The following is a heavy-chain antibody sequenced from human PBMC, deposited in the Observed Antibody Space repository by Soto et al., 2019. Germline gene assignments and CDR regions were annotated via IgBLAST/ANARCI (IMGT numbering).Heavy chain of an antibody. CDR3: ARGLLAYFGMDV. Sequence: QLVQSGAEVKKPGASVKVSCKASGYSFTNYDISWVRQAPGQGLAWMAWISAHNGNKHYAEKFQGRVSTTTDTSTSTAYMEVRTLKTDDTAVYYCARGLLAYFGMDVWGQGTTVTVS. D-gene: IGHD1-26*01. CDR1: GYSFTNYD. J-gene: IGHJ6*02. V-gene: IGHV1-18*01. CDR2: ISAHNGNK.